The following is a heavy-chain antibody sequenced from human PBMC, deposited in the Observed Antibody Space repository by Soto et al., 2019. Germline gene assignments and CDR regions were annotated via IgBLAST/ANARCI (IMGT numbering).Heavy chain of an antibody. CDR1: GFTFSSYS. V-gene: IGHV3-21*04. J-gene: IGHJ4*02. Sequence: EVQLGESGGGLVKPGRSLRLTCEASGFTFSSYSMHWVRQAPGKGLEWVSSINSGGTQIYYADSVKGRFSISRDTVKRSLFLQMNSLRAEDTGVYFCARGSTTVNYLGFDYWGQGALLSVS. CDR3: ARGSTTVNYLGFDY. D-gene: IGHD4-17*01. CDR2: INSGGTQI.